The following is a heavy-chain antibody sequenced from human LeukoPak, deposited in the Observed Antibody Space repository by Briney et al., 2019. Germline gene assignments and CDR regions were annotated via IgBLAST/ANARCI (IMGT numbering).Heavy chain of an antibody. Sequence: SETLSLTCTVSGGSISSYYWSWIRQPPGGGLEWIGYIYYSWSTNKIPSLKSRVAISVDTSKNQFSLKLSSVTAADTAVYYCARVHYDILTGTTTHFDYWGQGTLVTVSS. CDR3: ARVHYDILTGTTTHFDY. J-gene: IGHJ4*02. V-gene: IGHV4-59*01. CDR1: GGSISSYY. CDR2: IYYSWST. D-gene: IGHD3-9*01.